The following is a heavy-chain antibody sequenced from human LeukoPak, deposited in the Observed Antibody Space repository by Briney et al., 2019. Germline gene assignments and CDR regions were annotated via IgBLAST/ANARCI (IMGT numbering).Heavy chain of an antibody. CDR1: GFTFSSYA. CDR2: ISGSGGST. V-gene: IGHV3-23*01. Sequence: PGGSLRLSCAASGFTFSSYAMSWVRQAPGKGLEWVSAISGSGGSTYYADSVKGRFTISTDNSKNTLYLQMNSLRAEDTAVYYCAKSSYDILTGYSLPPFDYWGQGTLVTVSS. CDR3: AKSSYDILTGYSLPPFDY. J-gene: IGHJ4*02. D-gene: IGHD3-9*01.